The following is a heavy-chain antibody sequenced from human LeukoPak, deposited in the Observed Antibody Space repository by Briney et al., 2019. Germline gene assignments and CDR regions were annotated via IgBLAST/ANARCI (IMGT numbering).Heavy chain of an antibody. Sequence: SETLSLTCSVSGGFIHSYYWGSVRQPAGKGLEWIGRIYTIGTTHYSPSLKSRLTMSIDTSKNQFSLKLRSVTAADTAVYYCGRQRYTASYYFVDYWSQGTLITVSS. CDR2: IYTIGTT. J-gene: IGHJ4*02. D-gene: IGHD1-26*01. CDR3: GRQRYTASYYFVDY. CDR1: GGFIHSYY. V-gene: IGHV4-4*07.